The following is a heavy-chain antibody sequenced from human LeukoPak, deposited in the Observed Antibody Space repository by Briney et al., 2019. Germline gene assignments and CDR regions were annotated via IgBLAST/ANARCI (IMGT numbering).Heavy chain of an antibody. D-gene: IGHD3-22*01. Sequence: ASVKVSCKASGYTFTGYYMYWVRQAPGQRLEWMGWINAGNGNTKYSQKFQGRVTITRDTSASTAYMELSSLRSEDTAVYYCARSPAANYYYDSSGYYYVSWGQGTLVTVSS. J-gene: IGHJ4*02. CDR1: GYTFTGYY. V-gene: IGHV1-3*01. CDR3: ARSPAANYYYDSSGYYYVS. CDR2: INAGNGNT.